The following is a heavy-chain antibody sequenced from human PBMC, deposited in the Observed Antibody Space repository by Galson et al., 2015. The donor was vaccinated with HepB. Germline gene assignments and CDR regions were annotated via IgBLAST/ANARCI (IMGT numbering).Heavy chain of an antibody. CDR1: GFTLSSYE. CDR2: ISSSGSTI. CDR3: ARAPTALWFGEDDAFDI. D-gene: IGHD3-10*01. V-gene: IGHV3-48*03. Sequence: SLRLSCAASGFTLSSYEMNWVRQAPGKGLEWVSYISSSGSTIYYADSVKGRFTISRDNAKNSLYLQMNSLRAEDTAVYYCARAPTALWFGEDDAFDIWGQGTMVTVSS. J-gene: IGHJ3*02.